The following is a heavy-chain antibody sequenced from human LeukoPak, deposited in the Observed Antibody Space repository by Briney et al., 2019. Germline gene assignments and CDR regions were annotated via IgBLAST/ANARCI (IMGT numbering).Heavy chain of an antibody. V-gene: IGHV3-7*05. J-gene: IGHJ3*02. Sequence: PGGSLRLSCAASGFTFSRFWMNWVRQAPGRGQEWVANIDQSGGRNNYVDSVKGRFTISRDSAKNSLFLEMSSLRADDTAVYFCARDVEGGTFDIWGQGTTVTVSS. CDR3: ARDVEGGTFDI. D-gene: IGHD3-16*01. CDR1: GFTFSRFW. CDR2: IDQSGGRN.